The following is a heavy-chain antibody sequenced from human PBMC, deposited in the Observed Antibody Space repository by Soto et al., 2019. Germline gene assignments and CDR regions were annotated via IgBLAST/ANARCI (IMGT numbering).Heavy chain of an antibody. D-gene: IGHD3-22*01. Sequence: GASVKVSCKASVDIFTSYGISWVRQAPGQGLEWMGWISAYNGNTNYAQKFQGRVTMTTDTSTSTAYMELRSLRSDDTAVYYCARDQEGITMIVGGTWGQGTLVTVSS. CDR2: ISAYNGNT. CDR1: VDIFTSYG. V-gene: IGHV1-18*01. J-gene: IGHJ5*02. CDR3: ARDQEGITMIVGGT.